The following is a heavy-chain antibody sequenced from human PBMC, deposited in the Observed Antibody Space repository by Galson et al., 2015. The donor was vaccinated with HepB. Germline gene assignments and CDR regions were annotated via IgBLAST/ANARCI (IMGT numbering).Heavy chain of an antibody. J-gene: IGHJ5*02. V-gene: IGHV3-21*06. CDR1: GFTFSRFG. D-gene: IGHD6-19*01. CDR3: ARDWGIAVAGTWWFDP. CDR2: ISSSSTYT. Sequence: LRLSCAASGFTFSRFGMNWVRQAPGKGLEWVSSISSSSTYTYYADSVKGRFTISRDDAKNSLFLQMDSLRAEDTAVYYCARDWGIAVAGTWWFDPWGRGTLVTVSS.